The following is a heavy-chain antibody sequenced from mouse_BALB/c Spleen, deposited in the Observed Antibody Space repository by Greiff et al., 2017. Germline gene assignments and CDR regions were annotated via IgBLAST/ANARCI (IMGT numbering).Heavy chain of an antibody. J-gene: IGHJ2*01. V-gene: IGHV14-1*02. CDR2: IDPENGNT. Sequence: VQLQQSGAELVRPGALVKLSCKASGFNIKDYYMHWVKQRPEQGLEWIGWIDPENGNTIYDPKFQGKATITADTSSNTAYLQLSSLTSEDTAVYYCASSVNYYGSSPYYFDYWGQGTTLTVSS. D-gene: IGHD1-1*01. CDR1: GFNIKDYY. CDR3: ASSVNYYGSSPYYFDY.